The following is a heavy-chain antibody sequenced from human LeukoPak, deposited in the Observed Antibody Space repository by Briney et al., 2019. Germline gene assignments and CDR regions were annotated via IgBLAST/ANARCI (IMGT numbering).Heavy chain of an antibody. Sequence: GGSLRLSCETAGFTFSSYVMHWVRRTPEKGLVWVSRISHDGIISYADSVKGRFTISRDNAKNTLILQMNSLRVEDTAVYYCARDWVYKIDYWGRGTLVTVSS. CDR3: ARDWVYKIDY. D-gene: IGHD5-24*01. V-gene: IGHV3-74*01. CDR1: GFTFSSYV. CDR2: ISHDGII. J-gene: IGHJ4*02.